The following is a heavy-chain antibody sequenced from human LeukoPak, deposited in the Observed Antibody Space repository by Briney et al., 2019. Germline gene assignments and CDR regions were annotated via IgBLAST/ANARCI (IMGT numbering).Heavy chain of an antibody. Sequence: PGGSLRLSCAASGFTFSSYGMHWVRQAPGKGLEWVAVIWYDGSNKYYADSVKGRFTISRDNSKNTLYLQMNSLRAEDTAVYYCARDRLFGAYYFDYWGQGTLVTVSS. D-gene: IGHD3-16*01. J-gene: IGHJ4*02. CDR1: GFTFSSYG. CDR2: IWYDGSNK. CDR3: ARDRLFGAYYFDY. V-gene: IGHV3-33*01.